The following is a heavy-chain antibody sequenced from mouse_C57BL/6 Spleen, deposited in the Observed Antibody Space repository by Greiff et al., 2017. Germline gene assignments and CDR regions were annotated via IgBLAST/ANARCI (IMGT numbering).Heavy chain of an antibody. V-gene: IGHV1-15*01. CDR2: IDPDTGCT. CDR3: ARLANDYIDY. Sequence: VLVVESGAELVRPGASVTLSCTASGYTFTDYDMPWVKQTPVHGLEWIGAIDPDTGCTAYNEKFKGKAILTADKSSSTAYMELRRLTSEDSAVYYCARLANDYIDYWGQGTTLTVSS. CDR1: GYTFTDYD. J-gene: IGHJ2*01.